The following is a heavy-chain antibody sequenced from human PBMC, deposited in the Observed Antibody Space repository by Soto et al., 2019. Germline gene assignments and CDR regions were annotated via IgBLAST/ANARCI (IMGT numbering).Heavy chain of an antibody. V-gene: IGHV3-30*18. D-gene: IGHD6-13*01. CDR2: ITFDGSTI. CDR1: GSTLSDFG. J-gene: IGHJ4*02. CDR3: ANAPAAATRGSHS. Sequence: QVQLVESGGGVVQPGRSLRLSCTAPGSTLSDFGMYWVRQAPGKGLEWVAVITFDGSTIYYGDSVKGRFTISRDNSKNTLFLHMSSLRTEDTAVYYCANAPAAATRGSHSWGKGTLVTVSS.